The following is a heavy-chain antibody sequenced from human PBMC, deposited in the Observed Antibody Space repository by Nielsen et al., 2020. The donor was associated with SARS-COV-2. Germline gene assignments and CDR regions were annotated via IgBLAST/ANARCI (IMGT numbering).Heavy chain of an antibody. Sequence: GESLKISCAASGFTFSSYSMNWVRQAPGKGLEWVSYISSSSSTIYYADSVKGRFTISRDNAKNSLYLQMNSLRDEDTAVYYCARGGQLWSDDAFDIWGQGTVVTVSS. D-gene: IGHD5-18*01. CDR2: ISSSSSTI. CDR3: ARGGQLWSDDAFDI. J-gene: IGHJ3*02. CDR1: GFTFSSYS. V-gene: IGHV3-48*02.